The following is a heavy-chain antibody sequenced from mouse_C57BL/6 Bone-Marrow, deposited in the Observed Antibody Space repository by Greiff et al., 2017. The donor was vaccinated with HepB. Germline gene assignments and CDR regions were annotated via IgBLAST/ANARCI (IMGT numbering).Heavy chain of an antibody. CDR3: ARGDYDYDVSFDY. D-gene: IGHD2-4*01. CDR1: GYAFSSSW. Sequence: QVQLQQSGPELVKPGASVKISCKASGYAFSSSWMNWVKQRPGKGLEWIGRIYPGDGDTNYNGKFKGKATLTADKSSSTAYMQLSSLTSEDSAVYFCARGDYDYDVSFDYWGQGTTRTVSS. CDR2: IYPGDGDT. V-gene: IGHV1-82*01. J-gene: IGHJ2*01.